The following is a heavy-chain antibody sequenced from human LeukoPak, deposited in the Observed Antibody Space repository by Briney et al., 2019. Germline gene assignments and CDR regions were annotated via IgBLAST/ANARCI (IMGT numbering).Heavy chain of an antibody. CDR2: IKCKTDGGTT. CDR1: GFTFSNAW. V-gene: IGHV3-15*01. CDR3: TSVMHYGDYWPGDV. J-gene: IGHJ6*04. Sequence: PGGSLRLSCAASGFTFSNAWMSWVRQAPGKGLEWVGRIKCKTDGGTTDYAAPVKGRFTISRDDSKNTLYLQMNSLKTEDTAVYYCTSVMHYGDYWPGDVWGKGTTVTVSS. D-gene: IGHD4-17*01.